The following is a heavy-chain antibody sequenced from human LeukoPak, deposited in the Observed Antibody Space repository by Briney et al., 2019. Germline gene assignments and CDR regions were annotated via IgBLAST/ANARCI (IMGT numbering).Heavy chain of an antibody. V-gene: IGHV4-59*08. CDR1: GGSISSYY. CDR2: FYYSGST. J-gene: IGHJ4*02. Sequence: KASETLSLTCTVSGGSISSYYWSWIRQPPGKGLEWIGFFYYSGSTNYNPSLKSRVSISVDTSKNQFSLKLSSVTAADTAVYYCARRNPGYVLDYWGQGTLVTVSS. CDR3: ARRNPGYVLDY. D-gene: IGHD1-14*01.